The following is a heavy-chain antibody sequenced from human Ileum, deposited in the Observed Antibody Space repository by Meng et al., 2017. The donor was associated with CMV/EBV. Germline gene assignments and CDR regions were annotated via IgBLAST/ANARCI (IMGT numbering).Heavy chain of an antibody. J-gene: IGHJ4*02. D-gene: IGHD5-12*01. CDR2: INQYGST. V-gene: IGHV4-34*01. CDR1: GSFSPYT. Sequence: QVQLQQWGAGLLKPSETLSPTCSLGGSFSPYTWSWIRQAPGKGLEWIGEINQYGSTNFNPSVKSRVTISRDTSKNQFSLRLNSVTAADAAVYYCVTADHHAIKYWGQGTLVTVSS. CDR3: VTADHHAIKY.